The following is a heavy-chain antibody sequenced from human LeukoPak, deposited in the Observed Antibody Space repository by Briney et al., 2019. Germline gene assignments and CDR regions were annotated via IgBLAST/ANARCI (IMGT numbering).Heavy chain of an antibody. D-gene: IGHD3-22*01. J-gene: IGHJ3*02. CDR3: AREYYDKSGGEDAFDI. CDR2: IYSGGST. CDR1: GFTVSRNY. Sequence: PGGSLRLSCAPSGFTVSRNYMNWVRQAPGKGPEWGSVIYSGGSTFYADSVEGRFTISRDNSNNTLYLQMNSLRAENTAMYYCAREYYDKSGGEDAFDIWGPGTMVTVSS. V-gene: IGHV3-53*01.